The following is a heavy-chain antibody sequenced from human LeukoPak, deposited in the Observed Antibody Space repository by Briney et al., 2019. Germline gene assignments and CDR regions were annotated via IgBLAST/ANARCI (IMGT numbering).Heavy chain of an antibody. Sequence: TGGSLRLSCAASGFTFSSYSMNWVRQAPGKGLEWVSYISSSSTIYYADSVKDRFTISRDNAKNSLYLQMNSLRAEDTAVYYCARAGLVGGYFGYWGQGTLVTVSS. J-gene: IGHJ4*02. CDR3: ARAGLVGGYFGY. V-gene: IGHV3-48*04. D-gene: IGHD1-26*01. CDR1: GFTFSSYS. CDR2: ISSSSTI.